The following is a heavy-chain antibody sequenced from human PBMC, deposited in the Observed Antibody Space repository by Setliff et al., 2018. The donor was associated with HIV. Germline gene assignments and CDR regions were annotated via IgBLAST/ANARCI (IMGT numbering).Heavy chain of an antibody. CDR2: ISSTSRYI. V-gene: IGHV3-21*06. J-gene: IGHJ4*02. D-gene: IGHD4-17*01. CDR1: GFIFNNYA. CDR3: ARDAYGDSYFDF. Sequence: GGSLRLSCAASGFIFNNYAMSWVRQAPGKGLEWVSSISSTSRYIYYADSVRGRFTISRGNAKNSLYLHMVDLGAEDTALYYCARDAYGDSYFDFWGQGTLVTVSS.